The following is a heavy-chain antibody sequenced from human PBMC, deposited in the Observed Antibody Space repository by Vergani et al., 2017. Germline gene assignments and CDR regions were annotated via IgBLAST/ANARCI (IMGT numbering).Heavy chain of an antibody. Sequence: QMQLVQSGPEVKKPGTSVKVSCKASGFTFTSSAVQWVRQARGQRLEWKGWIVVGRGNTNYAQKFQERVTITRDMSTSTAYMELSSLRSEDTAVYYCAAXNIVVVPAAKSYYYYMDVWGKGTTVTVSS. D-gene: IGHD2-2*01. V-gene: IGHV1-58*01. CDR2: IVVGRGNT. J-gene: IGHJ6*03. CDR1: GFTFTSSA. CDR3: AAXNIVVVPAAKSYYYYMDV.